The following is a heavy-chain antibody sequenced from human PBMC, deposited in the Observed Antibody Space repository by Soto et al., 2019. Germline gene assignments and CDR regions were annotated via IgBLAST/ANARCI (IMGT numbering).Heavy chain of an antibody. D-gene: IGHD5-18*01. CDR1: GVTITNYA. J-gene: IGHJ6*02. CDR2: ISYHGTEK. V-gene: IGHV3-30*18. CDR3: AKDIGGVDTGNYGMDV. Sequence: QVQLVEFGGVVVQPGVSLRLSCAASGVTITNYAMHWVHQAPGKGLEWVADISYHGTEKGYADSVKGRFTISRDNSKNTLYMQISSLRPEDTAVYYCAKDIGGVDTGNYGMDVWGQGTTVIVSS.